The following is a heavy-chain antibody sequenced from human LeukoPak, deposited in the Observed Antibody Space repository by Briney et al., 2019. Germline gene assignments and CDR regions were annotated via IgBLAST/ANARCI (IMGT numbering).Heavy chain of an antibody. V-gene: IGHV3-53*01. CDR2: IYSGCST. J-gene: IGHJ6*03. Sequence: PGGSLRLSCAASGFTVSSNYMSWVRQAPGKGLECVTVIYSGCSTYYADSVKGRFTISRDNSKNTLYLQMNSLRAEDTAVYYCARAHYDYYYMDVWGKGTTVTVSS. CDR1: GFTVSSNY. CDR3: ARAHYDYYYMDV.